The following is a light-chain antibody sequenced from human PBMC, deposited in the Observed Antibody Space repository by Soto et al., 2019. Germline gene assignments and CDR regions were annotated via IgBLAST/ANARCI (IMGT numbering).Light chain of an antibody. J-gene: IGLJ3*02. CDR2: RSD. Sequence: QAVVTQPPSASGTPGQRVSISCSGNGSRFATNYVYWYQQIPGAAPKLVIYRSDQRPSGVPERFSGSKSGTSASLAISGLRPEDEADYFCAAYTGNLDGPVFGGGTKLTVL. CDR3: AAYTGNLDGPV. V-gene: IGLV1-47*01. CDR1: GSRFATNY.